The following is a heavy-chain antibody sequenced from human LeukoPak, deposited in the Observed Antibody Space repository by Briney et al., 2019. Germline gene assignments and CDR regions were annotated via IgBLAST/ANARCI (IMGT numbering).Heavy chain of an antibody. D-gene: IGHD5-18*01. V-gene: IGHV3-48*03. J-gene: IGHJ4*02. CDR1: GFTFSNYE. Sequence: GGSLRLSCAASGFTFSNYEFNWVRQAPGKGLEWVSYISSSGRNIYYADSVKGRFTISRDNAKNSLYLQMNSLRAEDTAVYYCARDLVQLWSKDFWGQGTLVAVSS. CDR3: ARDLVQLWSKDF. CDR2: ISSSGRNI.